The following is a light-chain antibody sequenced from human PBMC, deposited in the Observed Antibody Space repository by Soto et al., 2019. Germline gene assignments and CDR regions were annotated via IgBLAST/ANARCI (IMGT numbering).Light chain of an antibody. CDR1: QGLSTY. Sequence: DIQMTQSPSSLSASVGDRVTITCRASQGLSTYLVWYQQKPGTVPKLLIFAASTLQSGVPSRFSGSGSGTDFTLTISSLQPEDVATYYCQNDNGATWTLGQGTKVDIK. CDR3: QNDNGATWT. CDR2: AAS. J-gene: IGKJ1*01. V-gene: IGKV1-27*01.